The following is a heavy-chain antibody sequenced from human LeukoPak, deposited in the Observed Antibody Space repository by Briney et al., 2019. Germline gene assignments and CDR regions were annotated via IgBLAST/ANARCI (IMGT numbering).Heavy chain of an antibody. Sequence: GGSLRLSCAASGFTVSSNYMSWVRQAPGKGLEWVSAIGGGGGSTYYADSVKGRFTISRDNSRNTLYLQMNSLRAEDTAIYYCAREGYGALDYWGQGTLVAVSS. CDR2: IGGGGGST. CDR1: GFTVSSNY. J-gene: IGHJ4*02. V-gene: IGHV3-23*01. D-gene: IGHD5-12*01. CDR3: AREGYGALDY.